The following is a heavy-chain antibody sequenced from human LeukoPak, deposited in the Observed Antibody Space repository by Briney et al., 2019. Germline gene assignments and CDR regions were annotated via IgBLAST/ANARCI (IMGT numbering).Heavy chain of an antibody. D-gene: IGHD5-12*01. J-gene: IGHJ4*02. CDR1: RAAISAYY. CDR3: TRGVRGFSGSDSIVDYFDY. Sequence: SETLSLTCRVSRAAISAYYWGWIRQPPGKGLEWTGHFSFSGSSKYNPSLKSRVTLSFDMSRKELSLTMTSVTAADTAVYFCTRGVRGFSGSDSIVDYFDYWGQGTLVTVFS. V-gene: IGHV4-59*01. CDR2: FSFSGSS.